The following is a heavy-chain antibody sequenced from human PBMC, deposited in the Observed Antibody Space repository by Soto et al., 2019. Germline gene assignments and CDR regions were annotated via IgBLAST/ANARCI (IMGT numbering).Heavy chain of an antibody. CDR3: TRQYDFWSVHPSH. D-gene: IGHD3-3*01. Sequence: GGSLRLSCAASGFTFSGSAMHWVRQASGKGLEWVGRIRSKANSYATAYAASVKGRFTISRDDSKNTAYLQMNSLKTEDTAVYYCTRQYDFWSVHPSHWGQGTLVTVSS. J-gene: IGHJ4*02. CDR1: GFTFSGSA. CDR2: IRSKANSYAT. V-gene: IGHV3-73*01.